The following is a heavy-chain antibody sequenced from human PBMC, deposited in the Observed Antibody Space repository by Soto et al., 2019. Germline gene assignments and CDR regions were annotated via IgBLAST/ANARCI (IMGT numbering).Heavy chain of an antibody. V-gene: IGHV5-51*01. CDR2: IYPGDSDT. D-gene: IGHD3-3*01. CDR1: GSSFTTYC. J-gene: IGHJ6*01. CDR3: ARNFWSGYYIDYYGMDV. Sequence: ESPKASLTDPGSSFTTYCIRWVRQMPLKVLEWMGIIYPGDSDTRYSPSFQGQFTISADKSISTAYLQWSSLKASDTAMYYFARNFWSGYYIDYYGMDVWGQGTTVTVSS.